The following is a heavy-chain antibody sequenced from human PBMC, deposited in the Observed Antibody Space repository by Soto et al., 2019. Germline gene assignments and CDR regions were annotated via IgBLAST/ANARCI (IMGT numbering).Heavy chain of an antibody. Sequence: PGGPLRLSCLASGLAFSSSSMNWGRQASVKGLAWVSSISSSSSYIYYEDSVDGGFTISRDRAKVSLSLQMNNPSDADTVVYCCARHGHKKVFDDWGQRTMVTV. CDR2: ISSSSSYI. CDR1: GLAFSSSS. J-gene: IGHJ3*01. V-gene: IGHV3-21*04. CDR3: ARHGHKKVFDD.